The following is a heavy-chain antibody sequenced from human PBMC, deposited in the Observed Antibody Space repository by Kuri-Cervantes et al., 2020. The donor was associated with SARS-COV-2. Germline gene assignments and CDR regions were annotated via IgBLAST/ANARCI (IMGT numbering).Heavy chain of an antibody. Sequence: SETLSLTCAVSGGSISSGGYFWSWIRQPPGKGLEWIGYIYHSGCTYYNPSLKSRVTISVDRSKNQFLLMLRSVTAAGTAVYYSATPFGVAHYWGRGTLVTVDS. CDR1: GGSISSGGYF. V-gene: IGHV4-30-2*01. J-gene: IGHJ4*02. CDR3: ATPFGVAHY. CDR2: IYHSGCT. D-gene: IGHD3-3*01.